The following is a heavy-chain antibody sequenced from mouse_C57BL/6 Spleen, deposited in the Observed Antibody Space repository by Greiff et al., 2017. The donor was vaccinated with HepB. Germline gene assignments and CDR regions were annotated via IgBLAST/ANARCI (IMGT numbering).Heavy chain of an antibody. V-gene: IGHV1-61*01. Sequence: QVHVKQPGAELVRPGSSVKLSCKASGYTFTSYWMDWVKQRPGQGLEWIGNIYPSDSETHYNQKFKDKATLTVDKSSSTAYMQLSSLTSEDSAVYYCARGPNNYDEDYYAMDYWGQGTSVTVSS. CDR2: IYPSDSET. J-gene: IGHJ4*01. CDR1: GYTFTSYW. CDR3: ARGPNNYDEDYYAMDY. D-gene: IGHD2-12*01.